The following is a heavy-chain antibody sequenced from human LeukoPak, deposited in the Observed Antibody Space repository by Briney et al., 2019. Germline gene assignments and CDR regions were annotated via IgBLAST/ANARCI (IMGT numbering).Heavy chain of an antibody. V-gene: IGHV4-39*07. Sequence: SETLSLTCTVSGGSIRSSYYYWGWIRQPPGKWLEWIGEINHSGSTNYNPSLKSRVTISVDTSKNQFSLKLSSVTAADTAVYYCARRRPVYDYVWGSYRGDAFDIWGQGTMVTVSS. J-gene: IGHJ3*02. CDR3: ARRRPVYDYVWGSYRGDAFDI. CDR1: GGSIRSSYYY. CDR2: INHSGST. D-gene: IGHD3-16*02.